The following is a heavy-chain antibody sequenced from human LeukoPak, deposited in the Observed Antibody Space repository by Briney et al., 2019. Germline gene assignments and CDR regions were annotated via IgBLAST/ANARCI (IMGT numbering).Heavy chain of an antibody. Sequence: PSETLSLTCTVSGGSISSYYWSWIRQPAGKGLEWIGRIYTSGSTNYNPSLKSRVTISVDTSKNQFSPKLSSVTAADTAVYYCARAEYYYDSSGADDAFDIWGQGTMVTVSS. CDR1: GGSISSYY. V-gene: IGHV4-4*07. J-gene: IGHJ3*02. CDR2: IYTSGST. CDR3: ARAEYYYDSSGADDAFDI. D-gene: IGHD3-22*01.